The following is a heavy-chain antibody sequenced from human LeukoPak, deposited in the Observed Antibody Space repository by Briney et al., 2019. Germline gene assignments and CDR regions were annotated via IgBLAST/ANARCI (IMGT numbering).Heavy chain of an antibody. J-gene: IGHJ6*02. CDR2: INHSGST. V-gene: IGHV4-34*01. Sequence: SETLSLTCAVYGGSFGGYYWSWIRQPPGKGLEWIGEINHSGSTNYNPSLKSRVTISVDASKNQFSLKLSSVTAADTAVYYCARGDRGYYDFWSGYQIYYYYYGMDVWGQGTTVTVSS. D-gene: IGHD3-3*01. CDR3: ARGDRGYYDFWSGYQIYYYYYGMDV. CDR1: GGSFGGYY.